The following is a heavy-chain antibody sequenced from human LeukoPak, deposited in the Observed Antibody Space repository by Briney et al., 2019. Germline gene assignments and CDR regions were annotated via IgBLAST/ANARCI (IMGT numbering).Heavy chain of an antibody. D-gene: IGHD2-2*01. V-gene: IGHV1-18*01. CDR3: AGSLGYCTSNVCYLKY. Sequence: ASVKVSRKTSGYSENFYGITWVRQIAGQGLEWMGWISARHGHGEYAPDSQDRVTMTTDTHTNTAYMELRSLRSDDTAVYYCAGSLGYCTSNVCYLKYWGQGTLVTVSS. CDR2: ISARHGHG. CDR1: GYSENFYG. J-gene: IGHJ4*02.